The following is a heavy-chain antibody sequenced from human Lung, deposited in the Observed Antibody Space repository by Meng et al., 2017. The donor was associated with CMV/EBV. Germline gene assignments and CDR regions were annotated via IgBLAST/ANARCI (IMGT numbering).Heavy chain of an antibody. D-gene: IGHD3-10*01. V-gene: IGHV3-13*01. J-gene: IGHJ4*02. CDR1: GFTFSSYD. Sequence: GGSXRLXCAASGFTFSSYDMHWVRQVTGKGLEWVSGVGTEDDAYYRDSVKGRFTISRENGMNSMYLQMDSLTVGDTAIYYCARGSGVNMFRGAIGSFDSXGLGXLVTVSS. CDR3: ARGSGVNMFRGAIGSFDS. CDR2: VGTEDDA.